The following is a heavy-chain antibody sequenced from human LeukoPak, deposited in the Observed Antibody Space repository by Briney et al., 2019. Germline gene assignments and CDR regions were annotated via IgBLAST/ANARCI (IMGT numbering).Heavy chain of an antibody. Sequence: ASVRVSCKASGYTFTGYYIHWVRQAPGHGLEWMGWINPTSGGTNYAQKFQGRVTMATDPSISPAYMDLSSLRPDDTAVYYCARPVRYTWIYDAFDIWGQGTTVPVSS. D-gene: IGHD1-7*01. V-gene: IGHV1-2*02. CDR3: ARPVRYTWIYDAFDI. CDR2: INPTSGGT. J-gene: IGHJ3*02. CDR1: GYTFTGYY.